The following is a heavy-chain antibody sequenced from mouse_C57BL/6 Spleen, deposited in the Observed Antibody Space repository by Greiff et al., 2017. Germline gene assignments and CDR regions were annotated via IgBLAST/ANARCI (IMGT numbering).Heavy chain of an antibody. CDR2: FHPYNDDT. V-gene: IGHV1-47*01. CDR1: GYTFTTYP. Sequence: VQLQQSGAELVKPGASVKMSCKASGYTFTTYPIEWMKQNHGKSLEWIGNFHPYNDDTKYNEKFKGKATLTVEKSSSTVYLELSRLTSDDAAVYYCARLRESPYYAMDYWGQGTSVTVSS. J-gene: IGHJ4*01. CDR3: ARLRESPYYAMDY.